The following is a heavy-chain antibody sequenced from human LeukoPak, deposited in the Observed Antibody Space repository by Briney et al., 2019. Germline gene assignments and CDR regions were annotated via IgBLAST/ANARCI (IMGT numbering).Heavy chain of an antibody. CDR1: GYTFTGYY. Sequence: ASVKVSCKASGYTFTGYYMHWVRQAPGQGLEWMGWINPNSGGTNYAQKFQGWVTMTRDTSISTAYMELSRLRSDDTAVYYCARDGRVDYYDSSGYLVYWGQGTLVTVSS. D-gene: IGHD3-22*01. J-gene: IGHJ4*02. V-gene: IGHV1-2*04. CDR2: INPNSGGT. CDR3: ARDGRVDYYDSSGYLVY.